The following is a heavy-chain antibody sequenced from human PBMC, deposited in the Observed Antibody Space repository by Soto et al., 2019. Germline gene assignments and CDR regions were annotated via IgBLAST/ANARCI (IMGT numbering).Heavy chain of an antibody. V-gene: IGHV4-30-4*01. CDR3: ARDHPPSGYFTGGSMDV. CDR2: IYYSGST. CDR1: GGSISSVDYY. Sequence: SETLSLTCTVSGGSISSVDYYWSWIRQPPGKGLEWIGYIYYSGSTYYNPSLKSRVTISVDTSKNQFSLKLSSVTAADTAVYYCARDHPPSGYFTGGSMDVWGQGTTVTVSS. D-gene: IGHD3-3*01. J-gene: IGHJ6*02.